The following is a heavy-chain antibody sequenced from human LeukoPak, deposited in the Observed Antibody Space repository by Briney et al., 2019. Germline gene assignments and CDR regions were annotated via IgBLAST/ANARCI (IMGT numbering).Heavy chain of an antibody. Sequence: PSETLSLTCTVSGGSISSYYWSWIRQPPGKGLEWIGYIYHSGSTNYNPSLKSRVTISVDTSKNQFSLKLSSVTAADTAVYYCAREGRLLWFGESTADAFDIWGQGTMVTVSS. CDR3: AREGRLLWFGESTADAFDI. V-gene: IGHV4-59*01. CDR2: IYHSGST. J-gene: IGHJ3*02. D-gene: IGHD3-10*01. CDR1: GGSISSYY.